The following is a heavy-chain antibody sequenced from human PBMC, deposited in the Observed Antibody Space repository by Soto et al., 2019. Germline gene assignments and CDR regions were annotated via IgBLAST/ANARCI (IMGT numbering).Heavy chain of an antibody. V-gene: IGHV4-34*01. Sequence: QVQLQQWGAGLLKPSETLSLTCAVYGGSFSGYYWSWIRQPPGKGLEWIGEINHSGSTNYNPSLKSRVTISVDTYKNQFSRKLSSVTAADTAVYYCAREQIMITFGGVIVGDAFDIWGQGTMVTVSS. CDR1: GGSFSGYY. D-gene: IGHD3-16*02. CDR3: AREQIMITFGGVIVGDAFDI. J-gene: IGHJ3*02. CDR2: INHSGST.